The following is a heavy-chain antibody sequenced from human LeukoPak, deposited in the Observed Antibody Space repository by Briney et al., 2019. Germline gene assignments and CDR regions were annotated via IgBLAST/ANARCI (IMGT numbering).Heavy chain of an antibody. CDR2: INHSGST. CDR1: GFTFSDYY. V-gene: IGHV4-34*01. CDR3: ARVPRGPYYYYYMDV. D-gene: IGHD3-10*01. Sequence: GSLRLSCAASGFTFSDYYMSWIRQPPGKGLEWIGEINHSGSTNYNPSLKNRVTISVDTSKNQFSLKLSSVTAADTAVYYCARVPRGPYYYYYMDVWGKGTTVTVSS. J-gene: IGHJ6*03.